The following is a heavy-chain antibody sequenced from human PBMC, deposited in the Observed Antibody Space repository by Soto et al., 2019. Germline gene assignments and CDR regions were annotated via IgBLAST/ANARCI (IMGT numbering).Heavy chain of an antibody. J-gene: IGHJ6*02. D-gene: IGHD2-2*02. CDR3: ARLGYCSSTSCYSLHYYYGMDV. CDR1: GYTFTSYG. V-gene: IGHV1-18*01. Sequence: QVQLVQSGAEVKKPGASVKVSCKASGYTFTSYGISWVRQAPGQGLEWMGWISAYNGNTNYAQKLQGRVTMTTDTSTSTVYMELRGLRSDDTAVYYCARLGYCSSTSCYSLHYYYGMDVWGQGTTVTVSS. CDR2: ISAYNGNT.